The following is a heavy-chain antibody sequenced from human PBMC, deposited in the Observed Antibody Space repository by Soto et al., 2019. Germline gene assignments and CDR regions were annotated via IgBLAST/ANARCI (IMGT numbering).Heavy chain of an antibody. D-gene: IGHD3-22*01. CDR2: ISAYDDNT. Sequence: QVHLVQSGAEVKKPGASVKVSCKASGYPFTNYGISWVRQAPGHGLEWMGWISAYDDNTNYAQNLQGRVTMTTDTSTNTAYMELRSLRSDDTAVYYCARAPAMIVVLIQITGDYWGQGTLVTVSS. V-gene: IGHV1-18*01. J-gene: IGHJ4*02. CDR1: GYPFTNYG. CDR3: ARAPAMIVVLIQITGDY.